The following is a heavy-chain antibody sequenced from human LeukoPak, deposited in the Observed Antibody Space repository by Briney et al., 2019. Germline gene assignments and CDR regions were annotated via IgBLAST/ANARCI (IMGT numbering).Heavy chain of an antibody. Sequence: PSETLSLTCTVSGRSISSGNYYWSWIRQPAGKGLEWIRHIYTSGNTNYNPPLLTRVTISVAASKNQFSLKLSSLTAADTAVYYCAREGYDSLWGQGTLVTVSS. J-gene: IGHJ4*02. CDR1: GRSISSGNYY. V-gene: IGHV4-61*09. D-gene: IGHD3-3*01. CDR2: IYTSGNT. CDR3: AREGYDSL.